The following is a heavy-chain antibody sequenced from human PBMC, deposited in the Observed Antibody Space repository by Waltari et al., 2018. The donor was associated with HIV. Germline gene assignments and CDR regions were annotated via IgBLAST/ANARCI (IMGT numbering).Heavy chain of an antibody. V-gene: IGHV4-39*01. CDR2: IYYSGST. Sequence: QLQLQESGPGLVKPSETLSLTCTVSAGSISSSSYSCGWFRQPPGQGLEWIGSIYYSGSTYYNPSLKSRVTISVDTSKNQFSLKLSSVTAADTAVYYCARAVQGYCSGGSCENYFDYWGQGTLVTVSS. CDR1: AGSISSSSYS. D-gene: IGHD2-15*01. CDR3: ARAVQGYCSGGSCENYFDY. J-gene: IGHJ4*02.